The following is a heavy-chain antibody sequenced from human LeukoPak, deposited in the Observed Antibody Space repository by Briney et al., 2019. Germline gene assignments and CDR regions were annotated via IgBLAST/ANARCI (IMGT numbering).Heavy chain of an antibody. Sequence: NPSETLPLTCTVYGGSLNGYYWTWIRQLPGQGLEWIGESIHSGTTNYNPSLKSRVTISVDTSKNQFSLKLTSVTAADTAVYYCARGRPQRVVPAAIADYWGQGTLVTVSS. CDR2: SIHSGTT. CDR1: GGSLNGYY. D-gene: IGHD2-2*02. CDR3: ARGRPQRVVPAAIADY. V-gene: IGHV4-34*01. J-gene: IGHJ4*02.